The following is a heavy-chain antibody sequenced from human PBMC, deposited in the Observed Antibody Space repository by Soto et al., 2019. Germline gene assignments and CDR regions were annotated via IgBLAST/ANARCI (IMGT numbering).Heavy chain of an antibody. J-gene: IGHJ5*02. CDR3: AKDSYPSITMVRGDIVFDP. CDR2: ISGSGGST. D-gene: IGHD3-10*01. Sequence: EVQLLESGGGLVQPGGSLRLSCAASGFTFSSYAMSWVRQAPGKGLEWVSAISGSGGSTYYADSVKGRFTISRDNSKNTLYLQMNSLRAEDTAVYYCAKDSYPSITMVRGDIVFDPWGQGTLVTVSS. V-gene: IGHV3-23*01. CDR1: GFTFSSYA.